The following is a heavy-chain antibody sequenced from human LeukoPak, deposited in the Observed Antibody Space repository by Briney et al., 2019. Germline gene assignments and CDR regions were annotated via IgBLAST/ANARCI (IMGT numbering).Heavy chain of an antibody. V-gene: IGHV4-59*11. Sequence: SETLSLTCSVSGDSTAGRYWSWLRQSPGKGLEWIGYIYYSGSTNYNPSLKSRVTISVDTSKNQFSLKLSSVTAADTAVYYCARGGYSSSWYKDGMDVWGQGTTVTVSS. D-gene: IGHD6-13*01. CDR2: IYYSGST. CDR1: GDSTAGRY. CDR3: ARGGYSSSWYKDGMDV. J-gene: IGHJ6*02.